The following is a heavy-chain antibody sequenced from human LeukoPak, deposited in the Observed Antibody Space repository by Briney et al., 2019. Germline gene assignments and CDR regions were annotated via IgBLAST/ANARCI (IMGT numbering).Heavy chain of an antibody. D-gene: IGHD2-2*01. Sequence: SVTVSCKASGGTFSSYAISWVRQAPGQGLEWMGGIIPIFGTANYAQKFQGRVTITADESASTAYMELSSLRSEDTAVYYCARELGYCSSTSCYVYYYYGMDVWGQGTTVTVSS. CDR3: ARELGYCSSTSCYVYYYYGMDV. J-gene: IGHJ6*02. V-gene: IGHV1-69*13. CDR2: IIPIFGTA. CDR1: GGTFSSYA.